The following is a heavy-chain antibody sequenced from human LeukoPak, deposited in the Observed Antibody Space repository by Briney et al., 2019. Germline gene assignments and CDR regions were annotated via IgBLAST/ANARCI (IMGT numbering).Heavy chain of an antibody. CDR1: GFTFSNYA. CDR2: ISGSGSST. J-gene: IGHJ5*01. CDR3: AKYSGSYYYPPNWDS. Sequence: GGSLRLSCAASGFTFSNYAMNWVRQAPGKGLEWVSGISGSGSSTYYADSVKGRFTLSRDYPKNTLYLQMNSLRAEDTAVYFCAKYSGSYYYPPNWDSFGQGTLVTVSS. D-gene: IGHD1-26*01. V-gene: IGHV3-23*01.